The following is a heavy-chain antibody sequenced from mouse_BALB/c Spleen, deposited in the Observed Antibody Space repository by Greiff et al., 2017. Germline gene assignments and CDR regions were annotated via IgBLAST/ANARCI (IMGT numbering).Heavy chain of an antibody. D-gene: IGHD2-1*01. V-gene: IGHV5-9-1*01. CDR1: GFTFSSYA. Sequence: EVMLVESGGGLVKPGGSLKLSCAASGFTFSSYAMSWVRQTPEKRLEWVATISSGGSYTYYPDSVKGRFTISRDNAKNTLYLQMSSLRSEDTAMYYCARLYGNYVPYAMDYWGQGTSVTVSS. CDR3: ARLYGNYVPYAMDY. J-gene: IGHJ4*01. CDR2: ISSGGSYT.